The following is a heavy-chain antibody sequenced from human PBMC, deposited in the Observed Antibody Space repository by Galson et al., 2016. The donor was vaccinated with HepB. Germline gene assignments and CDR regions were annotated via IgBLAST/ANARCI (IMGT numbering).Heavy chain of an antibody. CDR3: AKDGRIYCSSASCHDHFHY. CDR2: ISYDGSNK. CDR1: GFTFSSYG. J-gene: IGHJ4*02. V-gene: IGHV3-30*18. Sequence: SLRLSCAASGFTFSSYGMHWVRPAPGKGLAWVAFISYDGSNKKYADSVKCRFTISRDNSKKTLYLQMNSLRAEDTAVYYCAKDGRIYCSSASCHDHFHYWGQGTLVTVSS. D-gene: IGHD2-2*01.